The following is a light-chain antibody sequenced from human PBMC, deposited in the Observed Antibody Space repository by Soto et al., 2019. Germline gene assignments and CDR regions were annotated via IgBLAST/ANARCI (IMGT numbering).Light chain of an antibody. CDR3: CSFAGSYSYV. J-gene: IGLJ1*01. V-gene: IGLV2-11*01. CDR2: DAT. CDR1: SSDVGRYDY. Sequence: QSVLTQPRSVSASPGQSVTISCTGTSSDVGRYDYVSWYQQHPGKAPKLIVYDATERPSGVPDRFSGSKPGNTASLTISGLQAEDEADYSCCSFAGSYSYVFGTGTKVTVL.